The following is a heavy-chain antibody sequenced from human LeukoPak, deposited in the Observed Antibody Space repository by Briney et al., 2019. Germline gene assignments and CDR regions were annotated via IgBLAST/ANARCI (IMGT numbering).Heavy chain of an antibody. Sequence: ASVRVSCKASGYTFTSYYMHWVRQAPGQGLEWMGRINPNSGGTNYAQKFQGRVTMTRDTSISTAYMELSRLRSDDTAVYYCAREWELLSYYFDYWGQGTLVTVSS. D-gene: IGHD1-26*01. CDR2: INPNSGGT. V-gene: IGHV1-2*06. J-gene: IGHJ4*02. CDR3: AREWELLSYYFDY. CDR1: GYTFTSYY.